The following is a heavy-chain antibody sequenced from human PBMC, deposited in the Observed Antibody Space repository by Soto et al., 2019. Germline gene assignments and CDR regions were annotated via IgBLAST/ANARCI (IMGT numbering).Heavy chain of an antibody. D-gene: IGHD5-18*01. CDR1: GDSVSSNSAA. CDR3: ARVPVENTARTPYYYYGMDV. V-gene: IGHV6-1*01. CDR2: TYYRSKWYN. Sequence: SQTLSLTCAISGDSVSSNSAAWNWIRQSPSRGLEWLGRTYYRSKWYNDYAVSVKSRITINPDTSKNQFSLQLNSVTPEDTAVYYCARVPVENTARTPYYYYGMDVWGQGTTVTVSS. J-gene: IGHJ6*02.